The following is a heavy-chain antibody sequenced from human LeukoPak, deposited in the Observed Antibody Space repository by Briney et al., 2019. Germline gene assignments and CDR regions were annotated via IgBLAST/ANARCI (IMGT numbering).Heavy chain of an antibody. V-gene: IGHV1-24*01. D-gene: IGHD3-3*01. CDR1: GYTLTELS. CDR3: ATGTQDFWSGYSPAFDY. Sequence: ASVKVSCKVSGYTLTELSMHWVRQAPGKGLEWMGGFDPEDGETIYAQKFQGRVTMTEDTSTDTAYMELSSLRSEDTAVYYCATGTQDFWSGYSPAFDYWGQGTLVTVSS. J-gene: IGHJ4*02. CDR2: FDPEDGET.